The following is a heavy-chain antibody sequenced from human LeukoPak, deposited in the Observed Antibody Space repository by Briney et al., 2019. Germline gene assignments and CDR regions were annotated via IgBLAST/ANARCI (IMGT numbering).Heavy chain of an antibody. Sequence: PSETLSLTCTVSGYSISSGYYWGWIRQPPGKGLEWIGSIYHSGSTYYNPSLKSRVTISVDTSKNQFSLKLSSVTAADTAVYYCARGRKTYYDFWSGYYTEVKSTGFDYWGQGTLVTVSS. D-gene: IGHD3-3*01. CDR1: GYSISSGYY. CDR2: IYHSGST. CDR3: ARGRKTYYDFWSGYYTEVKSTGFDY. V-gene: IGHV4-38-2*02. J-gene: IGHJ4*02.